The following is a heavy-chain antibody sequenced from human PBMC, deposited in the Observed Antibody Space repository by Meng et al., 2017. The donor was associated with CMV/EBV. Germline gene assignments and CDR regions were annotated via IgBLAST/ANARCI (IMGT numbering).Heavy chain of an antibody. CDR1: GGSISSYY. V-gene: IGHV4-59*01. CDR2: IYYSGST. Sequence: SETLSLTCTVSGGSISSYYWSWIRQPPGKGLEWIGYIYYSGSTNHNPPLKSRVTISVDTYKNQFSLKLSSMTAADPAVYYYARDLGFSGSYCSSTICYAYGMDVWGQGTTVTVSS. CDR3: ARDLGFSGSYCSSTICYAYGMDV. J-gene: IGHJ6*02. D-gene: IGHD2-2*01.